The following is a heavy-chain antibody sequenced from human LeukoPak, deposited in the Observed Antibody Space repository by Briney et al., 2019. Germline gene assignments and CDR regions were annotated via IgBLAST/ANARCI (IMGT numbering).Heavy chain of an antibody. Sequence: SVKVSCKASGGTFSSYAISWVRQAPGQGLEWMGGIIPIFGTANYAQKFQGRVTITTDESTSTAYMEPSSLRSEDTAVYYCARSRRLLRYFDWTSPEADWFDPWGQGTLVTVSS. D-gene: IGHD3-9*01. CDR3: ARSRRLLRYFDWTSPEADWFDP. CDR1: GGTFSSYA. CDR2: IIPIFGTA. V-gene: IGHV1-69*05. J-gene: IGHJ5*02.